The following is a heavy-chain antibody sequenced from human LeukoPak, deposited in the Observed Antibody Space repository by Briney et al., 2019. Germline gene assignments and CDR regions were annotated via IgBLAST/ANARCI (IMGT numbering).Heavy chain of an antibody. CDR1: GFTFSSYW. Sequence: SGGSLRLSCAASGFTFSSYWMTWVRQAPGKGLEWVANLNQDGSDKKYVDSVKGRFTIPRDNAKNSLYLQMNSLRVEDTALYYFARDAYSYASESWGSGTLVTVAS. D-gene: IGHD5-18*01. V-gene: IGHV3-7*01. J-gene: IGHJ5*02. CDR2: LNQDGSDK. CDR3: ARDAYSYASES.